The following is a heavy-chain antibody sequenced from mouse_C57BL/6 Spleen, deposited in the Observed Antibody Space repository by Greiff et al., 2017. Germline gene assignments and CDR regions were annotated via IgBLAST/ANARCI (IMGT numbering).Heavy chain of an antibody. J-gene: IGHJ2*01. Sequence: QVQLQQSGAELARPGASVKLSCKASGYTFTSYGISWVKQRTGQGLEWIGEIYPRSGNIYYNEKFKGKATLTADKSSSTAYMELRSQTSEDSAVYCCARRETVVAPFDYWGQGTTLTVSS. D-gene: IGHD1-1*01. CDR3: ARRETVVAPFDY. V-gene: IGHV1-81*01. CDR1: GYTFTSYG. CDR2: IYPRSGNI.